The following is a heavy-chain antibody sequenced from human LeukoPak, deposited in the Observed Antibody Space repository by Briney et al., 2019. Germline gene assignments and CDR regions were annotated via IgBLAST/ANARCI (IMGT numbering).Heavy chain of an antibody. CDR3: ARDTSDNYDFWSSETKDAFDI. D-gene: IGHD3-3*01. CDR2: IRYDGSNK. Sequence: GGYLRLSCAASGFTFSSYGMHWVRQAPGKGLEWVAFIRYDGSNKYYADSVKGRFTISRDNSKNTLYLQMNSLRAEDTAVYYCARDTSDNYDFWSSETKDAFDIWGQGTMVTVSS. J-gene: IGHJ3*02. V-gene: IGHV3-30*02. CDR1: GFTFSSYG.